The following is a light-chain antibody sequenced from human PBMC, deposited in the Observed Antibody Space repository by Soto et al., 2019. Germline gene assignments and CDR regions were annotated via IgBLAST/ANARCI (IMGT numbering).Light chain of an antibody. CDR3: QQYNSYRS. V-gene: IGKV1-5*03. CDR1: QTISSL. J-gene: IGKJ1*01. CDR2: KAS. Sequence: DIQMTQSPSTLAGSVGDRVTITFRASQTISSLLAWYQQKPGKAPKLLIYKASTLESGVPSRFSGSGSGTEFTLTISSLQPDDFASYYCQQYNSYRSFGQGTKVDIK.